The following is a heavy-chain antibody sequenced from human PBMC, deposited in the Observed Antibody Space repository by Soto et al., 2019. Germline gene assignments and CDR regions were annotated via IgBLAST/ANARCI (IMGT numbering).Heavy chain of an antibody. CDR2: VKSKNDGGTT. V-gene: IGHV3-15*07. CDR1: GFTFSNAW. Sequence: GGSLRLSCAASGFTFSNAWINWVRQAPGKGLEWVGRVKSKNDGGTTDFAAPVKGRFAISRDDSKNMVYLEMNNLQTEDTAIYYCTTDSYFPPIIVRFDYWGHGPRVTVP. D-gene: IGHD3-9*01. J-gene: IGHJ4*01. CDR3: TTDSYFPPIIVRFDY.